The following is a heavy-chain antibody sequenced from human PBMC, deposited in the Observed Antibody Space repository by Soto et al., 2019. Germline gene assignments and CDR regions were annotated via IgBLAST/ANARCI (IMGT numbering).Heavy chain of an antibody. CDR2: ISAFNGKT. CDR1: GYTFTSYA. V-gene: IGHV1-18*01. D-gene: IGHD3-16*01. CDR3: ARGGRTARIDY. J-gene: IGHJ4*02. Sequence: QVRLVQSGAEVKKPGASVKVSCKASGYTFTSYAISWVRQVPGRGLEWMGWISAFNGKTNFAQSHQGRVTLTTDTSTSTAYMELRSLRSDDTVVYYCARGGRTARIDYWGQGTLVTVSS.